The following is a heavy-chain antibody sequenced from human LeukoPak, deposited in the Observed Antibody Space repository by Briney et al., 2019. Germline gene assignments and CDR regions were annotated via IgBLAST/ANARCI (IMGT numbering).Heavy chain of an antibody. D-gene: IGHD2-15*01. J-gene: IGHJ5*02. CDR1: GGSISSGGYY. CDR3: ARAVPDIVVVVAATLWRTWFDP. Sequence: PSETLSLTCTVSGGSISSGGYYWSWLRQHPGKGLEWIGYIYYSGSTYYNPSLKSRVTISVDTSKNQFSLKLSSVTAADTAVYYCARAVPDIVVVVAATLWRTWFDPWGQGTLVTVSS. CDR2: IYYSGST. V-gene: IGHV4-31*03.